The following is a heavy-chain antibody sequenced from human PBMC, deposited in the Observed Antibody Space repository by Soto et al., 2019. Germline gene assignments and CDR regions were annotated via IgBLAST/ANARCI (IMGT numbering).Heavy chain of an antibody. CDR1: GFTFEDYA. CDR2: ISWNSGKV. CDR3: AKMGTWDSSGDYQGGLDC. J-gene: IGHJ4*02. D-gene: IGHD6-19*01. V-gene: IGHV3-9*01. Sequence: EMHLVESGGGLVQPGRSLTTSCAASGFTFEDYAMHWVRQAPGKGLEWVSGISWNSGKVIYADSVKGRFTISRDNAKNSLILQMNSLRPEDTALYYCAKMGTWDSSGDYQGGLDCGGQGTLVTVSS.